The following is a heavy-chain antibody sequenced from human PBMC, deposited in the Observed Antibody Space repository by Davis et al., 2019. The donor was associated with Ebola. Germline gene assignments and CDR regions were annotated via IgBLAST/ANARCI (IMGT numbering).Heavy chain of an antibody. D-gene: IGHD3-3*01. CDR3: VRDNDFWSFDW. CDR2: IKGDGSHT. Sequence: PGGSLRLSCAASGFTVSNNHMTWVRQAPGKGLVWVSRIKGDGSHTIYADSVKGRFTISRDNAKNTLYLQMNSLRAEDTAVYYCVRDNDFWSFDWWGQGTLVTVSS. CDR1: GFTVSNNH. V-gene: IGHV3-74*01. J-gene: IGHJ4*02.